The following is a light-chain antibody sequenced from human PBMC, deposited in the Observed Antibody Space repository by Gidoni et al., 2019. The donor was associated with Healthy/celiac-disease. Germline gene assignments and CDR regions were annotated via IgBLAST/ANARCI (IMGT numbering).Light chain of an antibody. Sequence: EIVLTQSPGTLSLSPGERATLSCRASQSVSSSYLAWYQQKPGQAPRLLIYGASSRATGIPDLCSGSWSGTVFTLTISILEPEYFALYYCQQYGSSPTFGQGTKLEIK. V-gene: IGKV3-20*01. CDR1: QSVSSSY. J-gene: IGKJ2*01. CDR3: QQYGSSPT. CDR2: GAS.